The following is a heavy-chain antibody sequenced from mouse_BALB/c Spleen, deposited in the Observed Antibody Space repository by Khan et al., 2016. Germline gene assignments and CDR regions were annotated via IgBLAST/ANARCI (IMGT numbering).Heavy chain of an antibody. Sequence: EVQLVESGPGLVKPSQSLSLTFTVTGYSITSDYAWNLIRQFPGNKLEWMGYISYSGSTSSHPSLKSRISITRATSKNQFFLQLDSVTTEDTATYYCARAPPRLYFDVWGAGTTVTVSS. V-gene: IGHV3-2*02. CDR1: GYSITSDYA. CDR2: ISYSGST. CDR3: ARAPPRLYFDV. J-gene: IGHJ1*01.